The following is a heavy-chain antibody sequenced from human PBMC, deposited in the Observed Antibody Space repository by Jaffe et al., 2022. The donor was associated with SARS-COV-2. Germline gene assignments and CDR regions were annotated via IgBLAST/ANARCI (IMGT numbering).Heavy chain of an antibody. Sequence: QVQLVESGGGVVQPGRSLRLSCAASGFTFSSYAMHWVRQAPGKGLEWVAVISYDGSNKYYADSVKGRFTISRDNSKNTLYLQMNSLRAEDTAVYYCARDSAEGYGDYVGYYYYGMDVWGQGTTVTVSS. CDR2: ISYDGSNK. CDR1: GFTFSSYA. D-gene: IGHD4-17*01. V-gene: IGHV3-30-3*01. CDR3: ARDSAEGYGDYVGYYYYGMDV. J-gene: IGHJ6*02.